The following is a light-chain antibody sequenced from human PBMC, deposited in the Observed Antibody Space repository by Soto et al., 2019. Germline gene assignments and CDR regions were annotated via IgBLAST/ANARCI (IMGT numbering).Light chain of an antibody. CDR2: DNN. CDR1: SSNIGNNY. J-gene: IGLJ2*01. V-gene: IGLV1-51*01. CDR3: GTWDSSLSAVV. Sequence: QSVLTQPPSVSAAPGQKVTISCSGSSSNIGNNYVSWYQQLPGTAPKLLIYDNNKRPSGIPDRFSGSKSGTSATLGITGLQTGDEAEYYCGTWDSSLSAVVFGGGTTLTVL.